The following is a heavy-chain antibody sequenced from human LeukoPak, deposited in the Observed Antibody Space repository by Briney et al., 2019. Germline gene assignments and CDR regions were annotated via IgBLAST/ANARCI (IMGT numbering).Heavy chain of an antibody. D-gene: IGHD6-19*01. V-gene: IGHV4-34*01. Sequence: PSETLSLTRAVYGGSFSGYYWSWIRQPPGKGLEWIGEINHSGSTNYNPSLKSRVTISVDTSKNQFSLKLSSVTAADTAVYYCARDLGIAVAASDYWGQGTLVTVSS. J-gene: IGHJ4*02. CDR3: ARDLGIAVAASDY. CDR2: INHSGST. CDR1: GGSFSGYY.